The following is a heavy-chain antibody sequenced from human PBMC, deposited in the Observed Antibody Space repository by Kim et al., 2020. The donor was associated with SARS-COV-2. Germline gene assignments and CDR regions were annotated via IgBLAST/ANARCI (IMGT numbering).Heavy chain of an antibody. CDR1: GGSISSYY. D-gene: IGHD6-6*01. CDR3: ARVADSSSSSAFDI. CDR2: IYYSGST. J-gene: IGHJ3*02. V-gene: IGHV4-59*01. Sequence: SETLSLTCTVSGGSISSYYWSWIRQPPGKGLEWIGYIYYSGSTNYNPSLKSRVTISVDTSKNQFSLKLSSVTAADTAVYYCARVADSSSSSAFDIWGQGTMVTVSS.